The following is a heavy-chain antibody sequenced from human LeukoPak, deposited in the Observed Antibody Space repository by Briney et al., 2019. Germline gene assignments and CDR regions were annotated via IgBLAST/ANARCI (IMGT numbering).Heavy chain of an antibody. D-gene: IGHD3-9*01. J-gene: IGHJ6*02. CDR1: GGTFSNYA. CDR2: IIPILGIA. V-gene: IGHV1-69*04. CDR3: ARAGYFDWLLSPYGMDV. Sequence: SVKVSCKASGGTFSNYAISWVRQAPGQGLEWMGRIIPILGIANYAQKFQGRVTITADKSTSTAYMELSSLRSEDTAVYYCARAGYFDWLLSPYGMDVWGQGTTVTVSS.